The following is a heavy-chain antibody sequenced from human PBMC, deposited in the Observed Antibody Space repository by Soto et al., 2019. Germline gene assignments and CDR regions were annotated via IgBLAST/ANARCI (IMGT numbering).Heavy chain of an antibody. J-gene: IGHJ4*02. CDR1: GFNFSSYG. D-gene: IGHD3-9*01. CDR2: ISYDGSNK. CDR3: AKSFLAYDILTTPGLDY. V-gene: IGHV3-30*18. Sequence: GGSLRLSCAASGFNFSSYGMHWVRQAPGKGLEWVAVISYDGSNKYYADSVKGRFTISRDNSKNTLYLQMNSLRAEDTAVYYCAKSFLAYDILTTPGLDYWGQGTLVTVSS.